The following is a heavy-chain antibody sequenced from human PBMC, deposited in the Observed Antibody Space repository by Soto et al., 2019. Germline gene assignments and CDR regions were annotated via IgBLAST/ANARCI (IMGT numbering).Heavy chain of an antibody. J-gene: IGHJ6*02. CDR1: GFTFSSYA. Sequence: GGSLRLSCAAPGFTFSSYAMHWVRQAPGKGLEWVAVVSYDGSNKYYADSVKGRFTISRDNSKNTLYLQMNSLRAEDTAVYYCARDGFPTSGGMGVWGQGTTVTVSS. CDR2: VSYDGSNK. V-gene: IGHV3-30-3*01. D-gene: IGHD3-10*01. CDR3: ARDGFPTSGGMGV.